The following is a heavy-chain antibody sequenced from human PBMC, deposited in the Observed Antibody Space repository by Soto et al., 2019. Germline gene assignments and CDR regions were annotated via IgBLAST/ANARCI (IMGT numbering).Heavy chain of an antibody. Sequence: LRLSCAVSGFTVMGYWMSWVRQAPGKGLEWVASIKEDGSEIYYLHSVRGRFSISRDSAGNALHLTMNYLSAEDTGVYFCARDIGFDYVNWGQGTLVTVSS. D-gene: IGHD3-16*01. CDR1: GFTVMGYW. V-gene: IGHV3-7*01. CDR2: IKEDGSEI. J-gene: IGHJ4*01. CDR3: ARDIGFDYVN.